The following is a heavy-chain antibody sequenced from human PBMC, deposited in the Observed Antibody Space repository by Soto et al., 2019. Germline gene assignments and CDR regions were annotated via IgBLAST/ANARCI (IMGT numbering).Heavy chain of an antibody. D-gene: IGHD6-13*01. Sequence: SETLSLTCTVSGGSVSSGSYYWSWVRQTPGKGLEWIGYIYYSGSTNYNPSLKSRVTISVDTSKNQFSLKLSSVTAADTAVYYCARVHWYTSRWYYFDYWGQGTLVTVS. CDR3: ARVHWYTSRWYYFDY. CDR2: IYYSGST. J-gene: IGHJ4*02. CDR1: GGSVSSGSYY. V-gene: IGHV4-61*01.